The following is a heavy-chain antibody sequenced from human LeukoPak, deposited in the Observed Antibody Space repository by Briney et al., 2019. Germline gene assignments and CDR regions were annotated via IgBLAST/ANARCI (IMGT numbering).Heavy chain of an antibody. Sequence: GASVKVSCKASGYTFTGYYMHWVRQAPGQGLEWMGWINPNSGGTNYAQKFQGRVTMTRDTSISTAYMELSRLRSDDTAVYYCAIGGWEPAAKNYYYYMDVWGKGTTVTVSS. J-gene: IGHJ6*03. CDR2: INPNSGGT. D-gene: IGHD2-2*01. CDR1: GYTFTGYY. CDR3: AIGGWEPAAKNYYYYMDV. V-gene: IGHV1-2*02.